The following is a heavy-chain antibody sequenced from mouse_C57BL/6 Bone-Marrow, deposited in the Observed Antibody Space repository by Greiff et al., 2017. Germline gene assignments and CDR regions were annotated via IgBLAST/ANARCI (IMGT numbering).Heavy chain of an antibody. CDR2: IDPSDSYT. J-gene: IGHJ3*01. Sequence: QVQLQQPGAELVRPGTSVKLSCKASGYTFTSYWMHWVKQRPGQGLEWIGVIDPSDSYTNYNQKFKGKATLTVDTSSSTAYMQLSSLTSEDSAVYYCARGRGWLPSWFAYWGQGTLVTVSA. CDR3: ARGRGWLPSWFAY. D-gene: IGHD2-3*01. CDR1: GYTFTSYW. V-gene: IGHV1-59*01.